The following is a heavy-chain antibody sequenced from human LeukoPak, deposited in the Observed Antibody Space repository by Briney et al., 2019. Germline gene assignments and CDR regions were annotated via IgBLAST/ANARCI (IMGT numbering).Heavy chain of an antibody. Sequence: AGGSLRLSCVASAFTFSSYSMNWARQAPGKGLEWVSSISTSSTFIYSADSVKGRFTISRDNAKNSLYLQMNSLRAEDTAVYYCARDPTDWWSRSGWYFDLWGRGTLVTVSS. CDR3: ARDPTDWWSRSGWYFDL. D-gene: IGHD2-8*02. V-gene: IGHV3-21*01. CDR2: ISTSSTFI. CDR1: AFTFSSYS. J-gene: IGHJ2*01.